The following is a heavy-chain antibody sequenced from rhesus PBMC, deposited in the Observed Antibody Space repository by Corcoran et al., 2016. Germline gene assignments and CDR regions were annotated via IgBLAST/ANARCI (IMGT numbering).Heavy chain of an antibody. D-gene: IGHD2-21*01. CDR1: GGSISSNY. CDR3: ARAVVRWYFDI. Sequence: QVQLQESGPGLVKPSETLSLTCAVSGGSISSNYWSWIRQSPGKGLEWIGYIYGGRGSTIYTPSLKSRVTISTDTSKNQFSLKLSSVTAADTAVYYCARAVVRWYFDIWGPGTPITISS. V-gene: IGHV4-160*01. CDR2: IYGGRGST. J-gene: IGHJ2*01.